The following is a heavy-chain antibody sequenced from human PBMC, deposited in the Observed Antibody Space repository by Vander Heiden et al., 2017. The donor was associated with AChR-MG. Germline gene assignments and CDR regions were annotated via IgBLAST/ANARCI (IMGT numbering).Heavy chain of an antibody. J-gene: IGHJ4*02. D-gene: IGHD3-16*01. CDR1: GFTLSYDS. CDR3: ARDPWGNFDS. Sequence: EVQLVAYGGGLVKPGGPLRLSCAGSGFTLSYDSMNWFRPAPGKGLEWVSSIRSSGSYIYYADSVKGRFTISRDSANNSLYLQMDSLRVEDTAVYYCARDPWGNFDSWGQGTLVTVSS. V-gene: IGHV3-21*01. CDR2: IRSSGSYI.